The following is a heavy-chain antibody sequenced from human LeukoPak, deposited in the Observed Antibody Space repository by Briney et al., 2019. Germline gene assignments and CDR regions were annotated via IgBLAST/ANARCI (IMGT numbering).Heavy chain of an antibody. Sequence: ASVTLSCKASGYTFINYGISWVRQAPGQGLEWMGWISASNGNTKYAQNVQGRVTMMTDTSTNTAYMELRSLRSDDTAVYYCARDRDYYDCSSMWGQGTLVTVSS. CDR2: ISASNGNT. CDR3: ARDRDYYDCSSM. CDR1: GYTFINYG. D-gene: IGHD2-2*01. V-gene: IGHV1-18*01. J-gene: IGHJ4*02.